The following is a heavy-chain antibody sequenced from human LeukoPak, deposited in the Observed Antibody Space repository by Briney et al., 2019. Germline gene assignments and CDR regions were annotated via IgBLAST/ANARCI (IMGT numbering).Heavy chain of an antibody. J-gene: IGHJ4*02. CDR2: ISSNGGST. CDR3: ARVVGLSGSYAFDY. V-gene: IGHV3-64*01. D-gene: IGHD1-26*01. CDR1: GFTVSSNY. Sequence: GGSLRLPCAASGFTVSSNYMSWVRQAPGKGLEYVSAISSNGGSTYYANSVKGRFTISRDNSKNTLYLQMGSLRAEDMAVYYCARVVGLSGSYAFDYWGQGTLVTVSS.